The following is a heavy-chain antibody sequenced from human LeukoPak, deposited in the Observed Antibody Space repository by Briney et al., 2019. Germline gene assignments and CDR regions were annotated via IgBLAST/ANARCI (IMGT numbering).Heavy chain of an antibody. J-gene: IGHJ3*02. V-gene: IGHV3-48*03. CDR2: ISSSSSTI. CDR1: GFTFSSYE. CDR3: GASRQYVGAFDI. D-gene: IGHD3-16*01. Sequence: GGSLRLSCAASGFTFSSYELYWVRQAPGKGLEWISYISSSSSTIKYTESVRGRFTVSRDDARESLYLQMNSLRGEDTATYYCGASRQYVGAFDIWGQGTLVTVSS.